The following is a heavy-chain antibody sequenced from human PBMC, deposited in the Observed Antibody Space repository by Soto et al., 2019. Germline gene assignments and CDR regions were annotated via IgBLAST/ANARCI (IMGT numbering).Heavy chain of an antibody. CDR2: IYWSGST. J-gene: IGHJ4*02. Sequence: QLQLQESGPGLVRPSETLSLTCIVSDGSVSSSSYYWGWIRQPPGKGLDWIGNIYWSGSTYYNPSLKSRVSLSIDPSNNQFSLKLTSVTAADTAVYYCARLDCSAGTCYLDYWGQGTLVTVSS. CDR3: ARLDCSAGTCYLDY. V-gene: IGHV4-39*01. CDR1: DGSVSSSSYY. D-gene: IGHD2-15*01.